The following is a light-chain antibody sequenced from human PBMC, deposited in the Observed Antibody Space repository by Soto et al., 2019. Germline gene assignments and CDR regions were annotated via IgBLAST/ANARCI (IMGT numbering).Light chain of an antibody. CDR1: QRVRSY. V-gene: IGKV3-11*01. J-gene: IGKJ4*01. CDR3: QQRSNWPPLT. Sequence: EIVLTQSPATLSLSPGERATLSCRASQRVRSYLAWYQQKPGQAPRLLLYDASNRATGIPARFSGSGSGTDFTLTISSLEPEDFALYYCQQRSNWPPLTFGGGTKVEIK. CDR2: DAS.